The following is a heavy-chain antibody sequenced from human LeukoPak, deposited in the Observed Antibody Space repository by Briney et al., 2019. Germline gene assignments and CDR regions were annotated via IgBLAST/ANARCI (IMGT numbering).Heavy chain of an antibody. V-gene: IGHV4-4*07. CDR3: AREYSDYDAFDI. CDR2: IYTSGST. J-gene: IGHJ3*02. Sequence: SETLSLTCTVSGGSISSYYWSWIRQPPGKGLEWIGRIYTSGSTNYNPSLKSRVTMSVDTSKNQFSLKLSSVTAADTAVYYCAREYSDYDAFDIWGQGTMVTVSS. CDR1: GGSISSYY. D-gene: IGHD3-16*01.